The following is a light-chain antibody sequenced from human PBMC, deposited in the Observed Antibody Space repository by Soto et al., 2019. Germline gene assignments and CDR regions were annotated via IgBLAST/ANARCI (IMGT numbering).Light chain of an antibody. Sequence: QSVLTQSSSASASLGSSVKLTCTLSSGHSTYIIAWHLQQPGKAPRYLMKLEGSGSYNKGSGIPDRFSGSSSGADRYLTISLLQFEDDAYYYCETWDTNVVVFGGGTQLTVL. CDR1: SGHSTYI. CDR2: LEGSGSY. CDR3: ETWDTNVVV. J-gene: IGLJ2*01. V-gene: IGLV4-60*02.